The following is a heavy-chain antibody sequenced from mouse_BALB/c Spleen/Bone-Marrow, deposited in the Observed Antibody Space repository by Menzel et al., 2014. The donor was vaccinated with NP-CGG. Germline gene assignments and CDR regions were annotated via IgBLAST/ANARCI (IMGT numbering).Heavy chain of an antibody. D-gene: IGHD1-2*01. CDR3: ARGGDSLLRLRSMDY. CDR1: GFTFSDYY. J-gene: IGHJ4*01. CDR2: ISNGGGST. V-gene: IGHV5-12*02. Sequence: EVQRVESGGGLVQPGGSLKLSCATSGFTFSDYYMYWVRQTPEKRLEWVAYISNGGGSTYYPDTVKGRFTISRDNAKNTLYLRMSRLKSEDTAMYYCARGGDSLLRLRSMDYWGQGTSVTVSS.